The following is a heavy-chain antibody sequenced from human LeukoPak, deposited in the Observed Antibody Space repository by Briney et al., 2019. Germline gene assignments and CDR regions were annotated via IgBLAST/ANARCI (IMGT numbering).Heavy chain of an antibody. Sequence: GGSLRLSCAASGFTFSSHAMSWVRQAPGKGLEWVSYISSSSSTIYYADSVKGRFTISRDNAKNSLYLQMNSLRAEDTAVYYCAREMAGTGIDYWGQGTLVTVSS. D-gene: IGHD6-19*01. J-gene: IGHJ4*02. CDR1: GFTFSSHA. V-gene: IGHV3-48*01. CDR2: ISSSSSTI. CDR3: AREMAGTGIDY.